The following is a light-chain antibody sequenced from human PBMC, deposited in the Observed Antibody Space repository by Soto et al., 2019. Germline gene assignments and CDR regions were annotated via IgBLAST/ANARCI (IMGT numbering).Light chain of an antibody. CDR1: QRLLYRSNNKNY. CDR3: QQYYNPPWT. Sequence: TVLSQSPASLAVSLGGRATINCKSSQRLLYRSNNKNYLAWYQHKPGQPPKLLIFWASTRDSGVPDRFSGSGSETDFTLTISNVQADDAAVYYCQQYYNPPWTFGQGTKVEI. V-gene: IGKV4-1*01. CDR2: WAS. J-gene: IGKJ1*01.